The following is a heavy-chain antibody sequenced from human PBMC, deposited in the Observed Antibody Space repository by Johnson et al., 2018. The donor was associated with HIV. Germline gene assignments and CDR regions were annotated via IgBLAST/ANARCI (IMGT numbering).Heavy chain of an antibody. V-gene: IGHV3-23*01. CDR3: ATCRVPAAMFDALDI. Sequence: VQLMESGGGVVQPGRSLRLSCAASGFTFSSYAMSWVRQAPGKGLEWVSAISGCGGSTYYSDSVKGRFTISRDNSKNTLYLQMNSLRPEDTAVYYCATCRVPAAMFDALDIWGQGTMVTVSS. CDR2: ISGCGGST. D-gene: IGHD2-2*01. CDR1: GFTFSSYA. J-gene: IGHJ3*02.